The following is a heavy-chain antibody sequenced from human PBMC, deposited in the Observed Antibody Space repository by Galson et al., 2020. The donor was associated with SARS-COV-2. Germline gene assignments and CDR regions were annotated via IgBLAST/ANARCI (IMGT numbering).Heavy chain of an antibody. V-gene: IGHV4-59*08. J-gene: IGHJ6*02. D-gene: IGHD2-2*01. CDR1: GGSISSYY. CDR2: LYYSGST. CDR3: ARLGCSSTSCTSMDV. Sequence: ETSETLSLTCTVSGGSISSYYWSWIRQPPGQGLEWIGYLYYSGSTNYNPSLKSRVTISVDTSKNQFSLKLSSVTAADTAVYYCARLGCSSTSCTSMDVWGQGTTVTVSS.